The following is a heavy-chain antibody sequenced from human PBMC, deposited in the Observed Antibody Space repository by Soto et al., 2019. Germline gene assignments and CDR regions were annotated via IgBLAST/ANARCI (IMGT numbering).Heavy chain of an antibody. J-gene: IGHJ6*02. D-gene: IGHD3-22*01. Sequence: QITLKESGPTLVKPTQTLTLTCTFSGFSLTSGVVGVGWIRQPPGEALEWLALIYWNDEQYYNPSLRNRLTITMDTSKNQVVLTMTNMDPVDTATYYCAHRLPGPSGYDVWGQGPTVTVSS. CDR1: GFSLTSGVVG. V-gene: IGHV2-5*01. CDR3: AHRLPGPSGYDV. CDR2: IYWNDEQ.